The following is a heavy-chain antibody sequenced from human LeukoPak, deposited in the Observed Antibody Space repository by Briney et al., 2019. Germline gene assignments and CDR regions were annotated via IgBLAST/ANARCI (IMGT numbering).Heavy chain of an antibody. Sequence: SETLSLTCTVSGGSISSYYWSWIRQPPGKGLEWIGEINHSGSTNYNPSLKSRVTISVDTSKNQFSLKLSSVTAADTAVYYCARGYLKEYYDSSGYYNYWGQGTLVTVSS. D-gene: IGHD3-22*01. J-gene: IGHJ4*02. CDR3: ARGYLKEYYDSSGYYNY. V-gene: IGHV4-34*01. CDR2: INHSGST. CDR1: GGSISSYY.